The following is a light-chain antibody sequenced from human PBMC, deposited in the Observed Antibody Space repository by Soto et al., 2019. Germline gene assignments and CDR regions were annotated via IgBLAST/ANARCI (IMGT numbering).Light chain of an antibody. J-gene: IGKJ5*01. CDR3: QQYGSSPFT. Sequence: EIVMTQSPATLSVSPGERATLSCRASQSVSGNLAWYQQKPGQAPRLLIYGASTRATGIPDRFSGSESGTDFTLSISRLEPDDFVVYYCQQYGSSPFTFGQGTRLEIK. V-gene: IGKV3-20*01. CDR2: GAS. CDR1: QSVSGN.